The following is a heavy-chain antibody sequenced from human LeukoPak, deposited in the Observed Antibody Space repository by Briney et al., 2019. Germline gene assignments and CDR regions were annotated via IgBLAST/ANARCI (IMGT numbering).Heavy chain of an antibody. CDR3: AREDGDYVVDY. CDR1: GFTVSSNY. D-gene: IGHD4-17*01. V-gene: IGHV3-66*01. Sequence: GGSLRLSCAASGFTVSSNYMSWVRQAPGKGLEWVSVIYSGGSTYYANSVKGRFTISRDNSKNTLYLQMNSLRAEDTAVYYCAREDGDYVVDYWGQGTLVTVSS. CDR2: IYSGGST. J-gene: IGHJ4*02.